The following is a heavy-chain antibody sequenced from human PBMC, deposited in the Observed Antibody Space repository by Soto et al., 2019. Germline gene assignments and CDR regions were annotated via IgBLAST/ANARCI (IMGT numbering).Heavy chain of an antibody. J-gene: IGHJ6*02. Sequence: GGSLRLSCAASGLTFSSYAMSWVRQAPGKGLEWVSAISGSGGSTYYADSVKGRFTISRDNSKNTLYLQMNSLRAEDTAVYYCAKGLGSYYYGMDVWGQGTTVTVSS. CDR2: ISGSGGST. D-gene: IGHD5-12*01. CDR1: GLTFSSYA. CDR3: AKGLGSYYYGMDV. V-gene: IGHV3-23*01.